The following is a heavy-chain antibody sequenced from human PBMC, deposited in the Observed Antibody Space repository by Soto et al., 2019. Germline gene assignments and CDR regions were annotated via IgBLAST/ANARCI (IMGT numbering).Heavy chain of an antibody. CDR2: ISAYNGNT. CDR1: GYTFTSYG. CDR3: ARDFTIFGVDSNWFDP. J-gene: IGHJ5*02. V-gene: IGHV1-18*01. Sequence: ASVKVSCKASGYTFTSYGISWVGQAPGQGLEWMGWISAYNGNTNNAQKLQGRVTMTTDTSTSTAYMELRSLRSDDTAVYYCARDFTIFGVDSNWFDPWGQGTLVTVSS. D-gene: IGHD3-3*01.